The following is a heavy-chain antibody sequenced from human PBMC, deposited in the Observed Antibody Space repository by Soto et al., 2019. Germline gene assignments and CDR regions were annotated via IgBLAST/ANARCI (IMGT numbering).Heavy chain of an antibody. CDR1: GGTFSKYP. V-gene: IGHV1-69*01. D-gene: IGHD4-17*01. J-gene: IGHJ4*02. Sequence: QVQLVQSGAEVKKPGSSVKVSCKASGGTFSKYPISWVRQAPGQGLEWMGGIIPIFAISRYAQKFQGRITITADESTRTAYMELRSLRSDDTAVYYCARGGDYGDYWGQGTLVTVSS. CDR2: IIPIFAIS. CDR3: ARGGDYGDY.